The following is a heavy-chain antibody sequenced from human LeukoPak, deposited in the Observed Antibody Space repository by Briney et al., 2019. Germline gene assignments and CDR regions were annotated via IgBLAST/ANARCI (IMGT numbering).Heavy chain of an antibody. D-gene: IGHD2/OR15-2a*01. CDR1: GASINSHY. CDR3: ARESLSSKAFDY. CDR2: IYYSGST. V-gene: IGHV4-59*11. Sequence: PSETLSLTCTVSGASINSHYWSWIRQHPGKGPEWIGYIYYSGSTNYNPSLNSRVTISVDTSKNQFSLKLSSVIAADSAVYYCARESLSSKAFDYWGQGTLVTVSS. J-gene: IGHJ4*02.